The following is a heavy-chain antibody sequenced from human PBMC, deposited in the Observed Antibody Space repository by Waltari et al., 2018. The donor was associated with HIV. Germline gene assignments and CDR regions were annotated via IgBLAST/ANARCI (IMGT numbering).Heavy chain of an antibody. Sequence: EVQLVESGGGLVQGGGSLRLSCAASGLLFSSSWMSCVRQAPGKGLEWVANIKEDGSETTYVGSVKGRFSISRDNARNSLYLQMYGLRVEDTAVYYCARLHWPTQSFDDWGQGVLVTVS. CDR3: ARLHWPTQSFDD. J-gene: IGHJ4*02. CDR2: IKEDGSET. D-gene: IGHD1-1*01. CDR1: GLLFSSSW. V-gene: IGHV3-7*01.